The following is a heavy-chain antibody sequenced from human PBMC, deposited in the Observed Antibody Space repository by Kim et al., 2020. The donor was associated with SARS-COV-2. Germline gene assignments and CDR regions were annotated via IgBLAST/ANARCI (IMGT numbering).Heavy chain of an antibody. CDR3: AADHQTYYYGSGIRKHWYFDL. D-gene: IGHD3-10*01. CDR2: IVVGSGNT. J-gene: IGHJ2*01. V-gene: IGHV1-58*02. Sequence: SVKVSCKASGFTFTSSAMQWVRQARGQRLEWIGWIVVGSGNTNYAQKFQERVTITRDMSTSTAYMELSSLRSEDTAVYYCAADHQTYYYGSGIRKHWYFDLWGRGTLVTVSS. CDR1: GFTFTSSA.